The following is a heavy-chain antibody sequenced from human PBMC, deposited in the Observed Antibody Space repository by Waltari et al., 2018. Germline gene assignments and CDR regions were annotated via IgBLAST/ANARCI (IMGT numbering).Heavy chain of an antibody. CDR3: ARDGNADLGYYGMDV. CDR2: IYYSGST. Sequence: QVQLQESGPGLVKPSQTLSLTCTVSGGSISSGGYYWSWIRPHPGKGLEWIGYIYYSGSTYYNPSLKSRVTISVDTSKNQFSLKLSSVTAADTAVYYCARDGNADLGYYGMDVWGQGTTVTVSS. CDR1: GGSISSGGYY. J-gene: IGHJ6*02. V-gene: IGHV4-31*03. D-gene: IGHD1-26*01.